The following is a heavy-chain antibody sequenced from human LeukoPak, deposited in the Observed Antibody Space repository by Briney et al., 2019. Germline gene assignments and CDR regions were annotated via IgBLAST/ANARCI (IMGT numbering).Heavy chain of an antibody. CDR1: GFTFSNYE. Sequence: GGSLRLSCAASGFTFSNYEMNWVRQAPGKGLEWVSYISSSGRTIYYADSVKGRFTISRDDAKNSLYLQMSSLRTEDTAVYYCSSSTAIGYWGQGTLVTVSS. V-gene: IGHV3-48*03. CDR2: ISSSGRTI. J-gene: IGHJ4*02. CDR3: SSSTAIGY.